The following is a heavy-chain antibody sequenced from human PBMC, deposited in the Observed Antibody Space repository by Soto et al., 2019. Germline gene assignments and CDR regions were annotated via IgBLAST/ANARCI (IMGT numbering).Heavy chain of an antibody. V-gene: IGHV3-30*18. CDR3: AKDNFRASPQFDY. Sequence: PGGSLRLSCAASGFTFSSYGMHWVRQAPGKGLEWVAVISYDGSNKYYADSVKGRFTISRDNSKNTLYLQMNSLRAEDTAVYYCAKDNFRASPQFDYWGQGTLVTVSS. CDR1: GFTFSSYG. D-gene: IGHD3-3*01. CDR2: ISYDGSNK. J-gene: IGHJ4*02.